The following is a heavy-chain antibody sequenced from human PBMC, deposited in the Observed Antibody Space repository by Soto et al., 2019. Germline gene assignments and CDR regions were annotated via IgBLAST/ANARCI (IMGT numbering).Heavy chain of an antibody. D-gene: IGHD1-1*01. J-gene: IGHJ3*02. CDR2: IYYSGST. Sequence: SSETLSLTCTVSGGSISSGGYYWSWIRQHPEKGLEWIGYIYYSGSTYYNPSLKSRVTISVDTSKNQFSLKMSSVTAADTSLYYCARVERGTATTVVDAFDIWGPGTMVTVSS. CDR1: GGSISSGGYY. V-gene: IGHV4-31*03. CDR3: ARVERGTATTVVDAFDI.